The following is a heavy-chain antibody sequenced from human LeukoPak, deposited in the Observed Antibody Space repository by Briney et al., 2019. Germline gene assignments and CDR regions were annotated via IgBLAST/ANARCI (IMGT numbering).Heavy chain of an antibody. CDR2: IHTRGST. D-gene: IGHD2-15*01. CDR1: GGSISSYY. CDR3: ARHSCSGGSCYSDGLGFDY. Sequence: SETLSLTCTVSGGSISSYYWSWIRQPAGKGLEWIGRIHTRGSTNYNPSLKSRVTISVDTSKNQFSLKLSSVTAADTAVYYCARHSCSGGSCYSDGLGFDYWGQGTLVTVSS. J-gene: IGHJ4*02. V-gene: IGHV4-4*07.